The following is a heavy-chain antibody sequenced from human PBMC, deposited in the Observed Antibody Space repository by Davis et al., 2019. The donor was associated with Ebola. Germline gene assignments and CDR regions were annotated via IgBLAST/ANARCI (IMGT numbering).Heavy chain of an antibody. Sequence: PGGSLRLSCAASGFTFSSYSMNWVRQAPGKGLEWVSSISSSSSYIYYADSVKGRFTISRDNSKNTLYLQMNSLRAEDTAVYYCAKEMGESYSWDWFDPWGQGTPVTVSS. CDR3: AKEMGESYSWDWFDP. D-gene: IGHD1-26*01. J-gene: IGHJ5*02. CDR2: ISSSSSYI. CDR1: GFTFSSYS. V-gene: IGHV3-21*04.